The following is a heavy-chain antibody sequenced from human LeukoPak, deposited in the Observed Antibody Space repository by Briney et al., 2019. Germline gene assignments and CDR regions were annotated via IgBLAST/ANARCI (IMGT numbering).Heavy chain of an antibody. CDR1: GGSISSSNW. V-gene: IGHV4-4*02. Sequence: SETLSLTCAVSGGSISSSNWWSWVRQPPGKGLEWIGEIYHSGSTNYNPSLKSRVTISVDKSKNQFSLKVTSVTAADTAVYYCARDRGYSGYDGAFFDYRGQGTLVTVSS. J-gene: IGHJ4*02. CDR2: IYHSGST. D-gene: IGHD5-12*01. CDR3: ARDRGYSGYDGAFFDY.